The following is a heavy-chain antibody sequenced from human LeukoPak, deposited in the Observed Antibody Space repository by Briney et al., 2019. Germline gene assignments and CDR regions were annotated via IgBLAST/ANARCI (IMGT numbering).Heavy chain of an antibody. Sequence: GGSLRLSCAASGFTFSSYGMHWVRQPPVKGLEWVAAISSRGSDQYYADSVKGRFTISRDNSKNTLYLQMNNLRAEDTAVYFCAKDNYYDTSAFVDYWGQGTLVTVSS. CDR2: ISSRGSDQ. CDR1: GFTFSSYG. V-gene: IGHV3-30*18. CDR3: AKDNYYDTSAFVDY. J-gene: IGHJ4*02. D-gene: IGHD3-22*01.